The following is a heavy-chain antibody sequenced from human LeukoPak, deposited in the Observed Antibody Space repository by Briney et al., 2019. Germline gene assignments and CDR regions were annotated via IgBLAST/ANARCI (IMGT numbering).Heavy chain of an antibody. V-gene: IGHV1-18*01. CDR3: ARERRGIAAAGKGGDY. CDR1: GYTFTSYG. D-gene: IGHD6-13*01. CDR2: ISAYNGNT. Sequence: ASVKVSCKASGYTFTSYGISWVRQAPGQGLEWMGWISAYNGNTNYAQKLQGRVTMTTDTSTSTAYMELSSLRSEDTAVYYCARERRGIAAAGKGGDYWGQGTLVTVSS. J-gene: IGHJ4*02.